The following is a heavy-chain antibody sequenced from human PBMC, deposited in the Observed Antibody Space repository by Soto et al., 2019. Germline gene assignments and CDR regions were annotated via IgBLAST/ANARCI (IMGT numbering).Heavy chain of an antibody. V-gene: IGHV4-59*01. D-gene: IGHD3-22*01. CDR1: GGSISSYY. CDR3: ARSITMIDNWFDP. CDR2: IYYSGST. J-gene: IGHJ5*02. Sequence: AETLSLTCTVSGGSISSYYWSWIRQPPGKGLEWISYIYYSGSTNYNPSLKSRVTISVDTSKNQLPLKLSSVTAADTAVYYCARSITMIDNWFDPWGQGTLVTVSS.